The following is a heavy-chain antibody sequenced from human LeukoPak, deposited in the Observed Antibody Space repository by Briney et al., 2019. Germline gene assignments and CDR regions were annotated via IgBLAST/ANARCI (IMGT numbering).Heavy chain of an antibody. D-gene: IGHD3-22*01. CDR1: GGTFSSYA. V-gene: IGHV1-69*05. J-gene: IGHJ4*02. CDR3: ARDEAGYDSSGYYFDY. CDR2: IIPIFGTA. Sequence: ASVKVSCKASGGTFSSYAISWVRQAPGQGLEWMGRIIPIFGTANYAQKFQGRVTITTDESTSTAYMELSSLRPEDTAVYYCARDEAGYDSSGYYFDYWGQGTLVTVSS.